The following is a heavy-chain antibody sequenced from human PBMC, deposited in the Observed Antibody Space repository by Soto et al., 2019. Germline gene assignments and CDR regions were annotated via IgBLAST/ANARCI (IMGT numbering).Heavy chain of an antibody. CDR3: ARGKEGKYDAFDI. CDR2: IYYTGST. Sequence: QVQLQESGPGLVKPSETLSLTCTVSGGSISTYYWSWIRQPPGKGLEWIGYIYYTGSTNYNPSLKSRVTISVDTSKNQFSLKLRSVTAADTAVYYCARGKEGKYDAFDIWGQGTMVTASS. CDR1: GGSISTYY. J-gene: IGHJ3*02. V-gene: IGHV4-59*01.